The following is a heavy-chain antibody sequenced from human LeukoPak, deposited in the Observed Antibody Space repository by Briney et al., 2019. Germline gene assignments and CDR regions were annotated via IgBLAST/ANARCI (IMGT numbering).Heavy chain of an antibody. D-gene: IGHD1-1*01. CDR1: GGSISSYY. Sequence: SETLSLTCTVSGGSISSYYWSWIRQPPGKGLEWIGYIYYSGSTNYNPSLKSRVTISVDTSKSQFSLKLSSVTAADTAVYYCARVGENWNDDFLFDYWGQGTLVTVSS. CDR2: IYYSGST. J-gene: IGHJ4*02. V-gene: IGHV4-59*01. CDR3: ARVGENWNDDFLFDY.